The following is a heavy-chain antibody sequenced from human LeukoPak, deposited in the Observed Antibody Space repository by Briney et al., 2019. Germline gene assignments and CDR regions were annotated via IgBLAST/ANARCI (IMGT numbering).Heavy chain of an antibody. CDR2: INHSGST. V-gene: IGHV4-34*01. D-gene: IGHD3-22*01. J-gene: IGHJ1*01. Sequence: SETLSLTCAVYGGSFGGYYWSWIRQPPGKGLEWIGEINHSGSTNYNPSLKSRVTISVDTSKNQFSPKLSSVSAADTAVYYCARAPHTYYDSSGYAYGGFQHWGQGTLVTVSS. CDR1: GGSFGGYY. CDR3: ARAPHTYYDSSGYAYGGFQH.